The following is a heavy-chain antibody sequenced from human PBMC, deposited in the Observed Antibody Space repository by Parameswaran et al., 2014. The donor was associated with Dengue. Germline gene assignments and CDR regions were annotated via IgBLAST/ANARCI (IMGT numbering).Heavy chain of an antibody. CDR2: INSDGSST. D-gene: IGHD6-25*01. J-gene: IGHJ6*02. CDR3: ARGSGYSPRKYYYYYYGMDV. V-gene: IGHV3-74*01. Sequence: WIRQPPGKGLVWVSRINSDGSSTSYADSVKGRFTISRDNAKNTLYLQMNSLRAEDTAVYYCARGSGYSPRKYYYYYYGMDVWGQGTTVTVSS.